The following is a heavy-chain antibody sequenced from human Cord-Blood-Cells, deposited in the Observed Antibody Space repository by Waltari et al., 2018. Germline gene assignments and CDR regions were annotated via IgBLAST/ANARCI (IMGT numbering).Heavy chain of an antibody. D-gene: IGHD1-1*01. Sequence: QVQLVQSGAEVKKPGSSVKVSCKASGCTFSSYAISWVRPAPGQGLEWMGGIIPIFGTANYAQKFQGRVTITADESTSTAYMELSSLRSEDTAVYYCAGNRDWNYYYYGMDVWGQGTTVTVSS. J-gene: IGHJ6*02. CDR1: GCTFSSYA. CDR3: AGNRDWNYYYYGMDV. CDR2: IIPIFGTA. V-gene: IGHV1-69*01.